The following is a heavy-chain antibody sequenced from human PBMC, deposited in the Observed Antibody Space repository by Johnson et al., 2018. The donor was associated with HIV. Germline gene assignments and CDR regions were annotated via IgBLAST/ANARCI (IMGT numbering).Heavy chain of an antibody. V-gene: IGHV3-74*02. Sequence: MQLVESGGGLVQPGGSLRLSCVASGFTVSGNYMSWVRQAPGKGLVWVSRINSDGSSTNYADSVKGRFTISRDNAKNTLYLQMNSLRAEDTAVYYCASGVYSSSWSWGQGTMVTVSS. CDR2: INSDGSST. CDR3: ASGVYSSSWS. CDR1: GFTVSGNY. D-gene: IGHD6-13*01. J-gene: IGHJ3*01.